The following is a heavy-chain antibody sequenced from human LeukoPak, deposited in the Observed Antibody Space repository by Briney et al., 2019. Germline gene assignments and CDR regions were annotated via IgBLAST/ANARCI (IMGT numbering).Heavy chain of an antibody. CDR2: INAGNGNT. J-gene: IGHJ4*02. Sequence: ASVKVSCKASGYTFINFAINWGRQAPGQRPEWMGWINAGNGNTKYSQKFQGRVAITRDTSASTAYMELSSLTSEDTAVYYCARGPRAAADDYWGQGTLVTVSS. D-gene: IGHD6-13*01. V-gene: IGHV1-3*01. CDR1: GYTFINFA. CDR3: ARGPRAAADDY.